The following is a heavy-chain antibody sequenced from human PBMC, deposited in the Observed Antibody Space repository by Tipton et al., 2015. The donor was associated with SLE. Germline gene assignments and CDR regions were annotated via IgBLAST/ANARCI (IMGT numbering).Heavy chain of an antibody. CDR1: GGSISSGGYY. Sequence: TLSLTCTVSGGSISSGGYYWSWIRQHPGKGLEWIGYIYDIGSTNYNPSLKSRVTMSVDTSENQLSLKLTFVTAADTAVYYCARARHGGAEYFEHWGQGTLVTVSS. V-gene: IGHV4-61*08. J-gene: IGHJ1*01. CDR2: IYDIGST. CDR3: ARARHGGAEYFEH. D-gene: IGHD3-3*01.